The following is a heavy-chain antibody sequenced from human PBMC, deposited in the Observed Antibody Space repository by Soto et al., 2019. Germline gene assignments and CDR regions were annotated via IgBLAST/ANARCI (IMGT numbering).Heavy chain of an antibody. J-gene: IGHJ6*02. V-gene: IGHV3-23*01. Sequence: EVQLLESGGGLVQPGGSLRLSCAASGFTFNNNVMNWVRQAPGKGLEWVSGISDNGGSTYYADSVKGRCTISRDNSKNTLYLQMNSLRADDTAVYYCAKEVYGAARGAMDVWGHGTTATVSS. CDR2: ISDNGGST. CDR1: GFTFNNNV. D-gene: IGHD3-10*01. CDR3: AKEVYGAARGAMDV.